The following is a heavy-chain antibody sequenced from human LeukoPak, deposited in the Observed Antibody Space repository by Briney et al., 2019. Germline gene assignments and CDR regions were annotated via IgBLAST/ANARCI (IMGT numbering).Heavy chain of an antibody. Sequence: GGSLRLSCAASGFTFSSYNMHWVRQPPGKGLEWVAFIRLDGNNKYYADSVKGRFTISRDNSKNTLFLQMNSLRAEDTAVYYCAKDFGYGADYWGQGTLVTVSS. CDR1: GFTFSSYN. V-gene: IGHV3-30*02. CDR2: IRLDGNNK. D-gene: IGHD5-12*01. CDR3: AKDFGYGADY. J-gene: IGHJ4*02.